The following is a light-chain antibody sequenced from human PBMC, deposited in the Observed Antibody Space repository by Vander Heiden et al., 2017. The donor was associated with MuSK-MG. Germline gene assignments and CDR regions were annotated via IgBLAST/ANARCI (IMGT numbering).Light chain of an antibody. V-gene: IGKV3-20*01. CDR1: QSVSSSS. J-gene: IGKJ2*02. CDR2: GAS. Sequence: EIVLTQSPGSLSLSPGERATLSCRASQSVSSSSLAWYQQKPGQAPRLLIYGASSRATGIPDRFSGSGSGTDFTLTVSRLEPEDFAVYYCQQYGSEPGTFGQGTKLEIK. CDR3: QQYGSEPGT.